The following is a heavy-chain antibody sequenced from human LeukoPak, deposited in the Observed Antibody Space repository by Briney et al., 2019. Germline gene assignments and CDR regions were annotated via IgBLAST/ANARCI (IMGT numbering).Heavy chain of an antibody. Sequence: TPETLSLTCNVSGASISSDDSNWGWVRQTPGKRLEWIGSVFYSGSTYSNPSLQSRVTMSVDKSKNHFSLRLTSVTAADTAVYYCARGRRIPGTRERGGLIDYWGQGTLVTVSS. D-gene: IGHD1-7*01. CDR1: GASISSDDSN. J-gene: IGHJ4*02. CDR3: ARGRRIPGTRERGGLIDY. V-gene: IGHV4-39*07. CDR2: VFYSGST.